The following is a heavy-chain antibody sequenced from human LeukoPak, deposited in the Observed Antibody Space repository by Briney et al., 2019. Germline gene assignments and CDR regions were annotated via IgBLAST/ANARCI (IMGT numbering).Heavy chain of an antibody. Sequence: GGSLRLSCAASGFTFSNYWMSWVRQAPGKGLEWVANIMQDGSEKYYVDSVKGRFTISRDNAKNSLYLQMNSLRAEDTAVYYCARDSYGGNSRQLDYWGQGTLVTVSS. D-gene: IGHD4-23*01. J-gene: IGHJ4*02. CDR1: GFTFSNYW. CDR2: IMQDGSEK. V-gene: IGHV3-7*01. CDR3: ARDSYGGNSRQLDY.